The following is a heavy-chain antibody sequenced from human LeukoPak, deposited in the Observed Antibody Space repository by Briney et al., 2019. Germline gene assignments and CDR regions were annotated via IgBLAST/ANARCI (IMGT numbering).Heavy chain of an antibody. V-gene: IGHV3-30*02. CDR2: IRYDGSNK. CDR1: GFTFSSYN. D-gene: IGHD3-10*01. Sequence: GGSLRLSCAASGFTFSSYNMNWVRQAPGKGLEWVAFIRYDGSNKYYADSVKGRFTISRDNSKNTLYLQMNSLRAEDTAVYYCAKRYYYGSGSQGGDYWGQGTLVTVSS. CDR3: AKRYYYGSGSQGGDY. J-gene: IGHJ4*02.